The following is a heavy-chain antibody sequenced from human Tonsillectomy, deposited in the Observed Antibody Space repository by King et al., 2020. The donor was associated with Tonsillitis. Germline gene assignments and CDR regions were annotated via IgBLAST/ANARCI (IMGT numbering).Heavy chain of an antibody. V-gene: IGHV2-70*04. Sequence: TLKESGPALVKPPQILTLTCTFSGFSLSTRGMRVGWIRQPPGKALEWLARIDWDDNKFYNASLKTRLTISRVTSKNQVVLTMTNMNPVDTATYYCARSTIMDSDLDYWGQGTLVTVSS. CDR2: IDWDDNK. J-gene: IGHJ4*02. CDR3: ARSTIMDSDLDY. D-gene: IGHD2-21*02. CDR1: GFSLSTRGMR.